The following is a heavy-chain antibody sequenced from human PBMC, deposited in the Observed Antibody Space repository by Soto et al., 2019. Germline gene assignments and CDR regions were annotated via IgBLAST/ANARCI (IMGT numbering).Heavy chain of an antibody. V-gene: IGHV3-64D*06. CDR2: VRGNGDPP. CDR1: GFTFSSYA. CDR3: VKSRGGNNFDFFD. J-gene: IGHJ4*01. D-gene: IGHD5-12*01. Sequence: GGSLRLSCSASGFTFSSYAMHWVRQAPRKGLEYVSGVRGNGDPPFYADSVKGRFTISRDNSKNTLYLQMSSLSADDTAVYYCVKSRGGNNFDFFDWGHGALVTVSS.